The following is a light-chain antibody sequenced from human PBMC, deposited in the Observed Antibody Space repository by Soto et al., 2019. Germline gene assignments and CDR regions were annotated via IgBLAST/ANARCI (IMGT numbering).Light chain of an antibody. V-gene: IGKV1-39*01. CDR2: ATS. CDR1: QSISTY. J-gene: IGKJ1*01. Sequence: DIQMTQSPSSLSASVGDRVTITCRASQSISTYLIWYQQKPGKAPKLLIYATSSLQSGVPSRFSGSGSGTDFTLTISSLQPEDFATYYCQQSYSTPPGTFGKGTKVDIK. CDR3: QQSYSTPPGT.